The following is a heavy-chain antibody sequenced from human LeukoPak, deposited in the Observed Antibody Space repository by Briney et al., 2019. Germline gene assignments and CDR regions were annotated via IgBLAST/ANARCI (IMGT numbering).Heavy chain of an antibody. Sequence: PGGSLRLSCAASGFTFSSYSMNWVRQAPGKGLEWVSYISSSSSTIYYADSVKGRFTISRDNAKNSLHLQMNSLRAEDTAVYYCARDSPASPLGAWGQGTLVTVSS. CDR2: ISSSSSTI. V-gene: IGHV3-48*01. CDR3: ARDSPASPLGA. J-gene: IGHJ5*02. CDR1: GFTFSSYS. D-gene: IGHD3-16*01.